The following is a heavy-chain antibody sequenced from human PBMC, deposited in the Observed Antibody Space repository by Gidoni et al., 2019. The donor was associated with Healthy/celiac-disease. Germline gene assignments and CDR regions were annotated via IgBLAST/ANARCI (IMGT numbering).Heavy chain of an antibody. CDR1: GCTFSSYT. CDR2: IIPSLGIA. J-gene: IGHJ4*02. V-gene: IGHV1-69*02. CDR3: ARGRNYYGSETFDY. Sequence: QVQLVQSGAEVKKPGSSVKVSCKASGCTFSSYTISWVRQAPGQGLAWMGRIIPSLGIANYAQKFQGRVTITADKATSTAYMELSSLRSEDTAVYYCARGRNYYGSETFDYWGQGTLVTVSS. D-gene: IGHD3-10*01.